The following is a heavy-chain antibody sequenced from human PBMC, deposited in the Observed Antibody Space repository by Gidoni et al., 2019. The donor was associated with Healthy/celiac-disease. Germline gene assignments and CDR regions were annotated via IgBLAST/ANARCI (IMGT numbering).Heavy chain of an antibody. CDR3: AREEYSGTPNFFY. CDR2: ISSSSSTI. D-gene: IGHD1-26*01. CDR1: GFTFSSYS. Sequence: EVQLVESGGGLVQPGGSLRLSCAASGFTFSSYSMNWVRQAPGKGLEWVSNISSSSSTITYADPLKARLTIPRANPKNSLYLQMTGLRDGDTAVYYGAREEYSGTPNFFYWGQGPLVPVSS. J-gene: IGHJ4*02. V-gene: IGHV3-48*02.